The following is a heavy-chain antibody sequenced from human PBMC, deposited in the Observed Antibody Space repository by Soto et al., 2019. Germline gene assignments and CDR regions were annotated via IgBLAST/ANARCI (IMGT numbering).Heavy chain of an antibody. Sequence: LSLTCTVSGDSISSNNYYWAWIRQPPGKGLEWIGSVSYSGTTYNNPSLKSRVTISVDTSKNQFSLKLSSVTAADTALFYCASQNRETYFNLFDFWGQGTLVTVSS. D-gene: IGHD1-26*01. V-gene: IGHV4-39*01. CDR2: VSYSGTT. CDR1: GDSISSNNYY. J-gene: IGHJ4*02. CDR3: ASQNRETYFNLFDF.